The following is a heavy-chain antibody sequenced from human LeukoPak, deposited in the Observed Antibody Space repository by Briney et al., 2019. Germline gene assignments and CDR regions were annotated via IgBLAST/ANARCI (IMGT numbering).Heavy chain of an antibody. D-gene: IGHD6-19*01. CDR1: GFTFSSYE. CDR3: ARAVASNWFDP. V-gene: IGHV3-48*03. Sequence: PGGSLRLSCAASGFTFSSYEMNWVRQAPGKGLEWVSYISSSGSTIYYADSVKGRFTISRDNAKNSLYLQMNSLRAEDTAVYYCARAVASNWFDPWGQGTLVTVSS. J-gene: IGHJ5*02. CDR2: ISSSGSTI.